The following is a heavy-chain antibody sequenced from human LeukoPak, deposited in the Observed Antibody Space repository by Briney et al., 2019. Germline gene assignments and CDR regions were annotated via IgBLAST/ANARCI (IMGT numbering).Heavy chain of an antibody. D-gene: IGHD6-19*01. Sequence: SETLSLTCTVSGGSISSYYWNWIRQPPGKGLEWMGDIYYSGSSNYNPSLKSRVTISLDTSKNQFSLKLSSVTAVDTAVYYCARSIAVAGRGYAFDIWGQGTMVTVSS. CDR2: IYYSGSS. CDR3: ARSIAVAGRGYAFDI. J-gene: IGHJ3*02. CDR1: GGSISSYY. V-gene: IGHV4-59*01.